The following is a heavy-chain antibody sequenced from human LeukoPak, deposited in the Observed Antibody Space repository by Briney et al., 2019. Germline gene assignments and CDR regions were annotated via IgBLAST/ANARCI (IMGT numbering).Heavy chain of an antibody. CDR2: IYSSGST. J-gene: IGHJ3*02. CDR1: AYSISSGYF. V-gene: IGHV4-38-2*02. D-gene: IGHD3-10*01. Sequence: PSETLSLTCTVSAYSISSGYFWGWIRQPPGKGLEWIGSIYSSGSTYYNPSLKSRVTISVDTSKNQFSLQLSSVTAADTAVYFCARDRGIWFGESNDAFDIWGQGTMVTVSS. CDR3: ARDRGIWFGESNDAFDI.